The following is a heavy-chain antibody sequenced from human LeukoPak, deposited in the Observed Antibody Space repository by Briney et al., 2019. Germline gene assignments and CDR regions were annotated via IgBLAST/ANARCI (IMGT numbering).Heavy chain of an antibody. CDR3: ARDQGAFDM. V-gene: IGHV3-64*02. Sequence: GGSLRLSCAASGFTFSNYAMHWVRQAPGKGLECVSSINGNGDSTYYADSVKGRFVISRDNSKNTLYLQMGSLRAEDMAVYYCARDQGAFDMWGHGTMVTVSS. CDR2: INGNGDST. CDR1: GFTFSNYA. J-gene: IGHJ3*02.